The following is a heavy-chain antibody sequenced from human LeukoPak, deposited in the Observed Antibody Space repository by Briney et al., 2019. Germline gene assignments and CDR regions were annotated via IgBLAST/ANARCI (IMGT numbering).Heavy chain of an antibody. D-gene: IGHD3-10*01. Sequence: GGSLRLSCAASGFTFNSYAMHWVRQAPGKGLEWVAVILYDGSNKYYADSVKGRFTISRDNSKNTLYLQMNSLRAEDTAVYYCAKKANGEHFDFWGQGTLVTVSS. J-gene: IGHJ4*02. CDR2: ILYDGSNK. V-gene: IGHV3-30*18. CDR1: GFTFNSYA. CDR3: AKKANGEHFDF.